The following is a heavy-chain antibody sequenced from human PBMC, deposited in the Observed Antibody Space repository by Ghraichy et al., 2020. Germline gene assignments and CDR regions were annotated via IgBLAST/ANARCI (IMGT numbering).Heavy chain of an antibody. CDR1: GYTFTGYY. D-gene: IGHD3-10*01. CDR3: AREYGSGSYYKIYYGMDV. J-gene: IGHJ6*02. V-gene: IGHV1-2*06. CDR2: INPNSGGT. Sequence: ASVKVSCKASGYTFTGYYMHWVRQAPGQGLEWMGRINPNSGGTNYAQKFQGRVTMTRDTSISTAYMELSRLRSDDTAVYYCAREYGSGSYYKIYYGMDVWGQGTTVTVSS.